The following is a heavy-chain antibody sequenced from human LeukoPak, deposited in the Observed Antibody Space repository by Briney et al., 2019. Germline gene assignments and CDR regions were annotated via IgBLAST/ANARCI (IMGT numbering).Heavy chain of an antibody. CDR2: INHSGST. D-gene: IGHD4-17*01. CDR3: ARAPMTTVSTADY. J-gene: IGHJ4*02. Sequence: PSETLSLTCAAYGGSFSGYYWSWIRQPPGKGLEWIGEINHSGSTNYNPSLKSRVTISVDTSKNQFSLKLSSVTAADTAVYYCARAPMTTVSTADYWGQGTLVTVSS. CDR1: GGSFSGYY. V-gene: IGHV4-34*01.